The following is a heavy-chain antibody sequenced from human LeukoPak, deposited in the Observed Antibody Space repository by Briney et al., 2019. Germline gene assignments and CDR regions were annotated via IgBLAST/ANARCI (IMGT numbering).Heavy chain of an antibody. D-gene: IGHD1-14*01. CDR3: AGEEDHDRRFDS. CDR1: GGFISSKSHY. J-gene: IGHJ4*02. CDR2: IYTSGST. Sequence: PSQTLSLTCTVSGGFISSKSHYWRWIRQPAGKGLEWIVRIYTSGSTNYNPSLKSRVTTSVDTSKNQFSLKLTSVTAADTAVYYCAGEEDHDRRFDSWGQGTLVTVSS. V-gene: IGHV4-61*02.